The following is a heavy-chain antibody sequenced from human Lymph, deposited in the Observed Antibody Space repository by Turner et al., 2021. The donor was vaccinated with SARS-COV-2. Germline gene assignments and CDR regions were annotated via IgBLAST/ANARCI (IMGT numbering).Heavy chain of an antibody. V-gene: IGHV3-53*02. CDR1: GIIVSRNY. CDR3: ARDLGTYGMDV. J-gene: IGHJ6*02. Sequence: VQLVETGGGFVPPGWSLSLSCAASGIIVSRNYMNWVRQAPGKGLGWVSVIYSGGTTYYADSVKGRFTISRDNSKNTLYLQMNSLRVEDTAVYYCARDLGTYGMDVWGQGTTVTVSS. CDR2: IYSGGTT. D-gene: IGHD6-13*01.